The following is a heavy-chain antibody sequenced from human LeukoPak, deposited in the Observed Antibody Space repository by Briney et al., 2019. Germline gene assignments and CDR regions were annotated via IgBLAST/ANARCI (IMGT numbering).Heavy chain of an antibody. J-gene: IGHJ3*02. CDR2: TYYRSKWFI. Sequence: SQTLSLICAISGDSFSSNTGIWNWVRQSPSRGLEWLGRTYYRSKWFIDYALSVKGRMTINPDTSKNQFSLQLNSVTPEDTAVYYCARDKVLNGFDIWGQGTMVTVSS. CDR3: ARDKVLNGFDI. V-gene: IGHV6-1*01. D-gene: IGHD2-8*02. CDR1: GDSFSSNTGI.